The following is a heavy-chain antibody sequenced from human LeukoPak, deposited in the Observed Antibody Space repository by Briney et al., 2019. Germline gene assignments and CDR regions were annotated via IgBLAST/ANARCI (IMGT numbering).Heavy chain of an antibody. Sequence: GGSLRLSCAASGFTFSSYSMNWVRQAPGKGLEWVSSISSSSSYIYYADSVKGRFTISRDNAKNSLYLQMNSLRAEDTAVYYCARDRWIQIWLSRFESAIDYWGLGTQVTVS. D-gene: IGHD5-18*01. CDR3: ARDRWIQIWLSRFESAIDY. CDR2: ISSSSSYI. J-gene: IGHJ4*02. V-gene: IGHV3-21*01. CDR1: GFTFSSYS.